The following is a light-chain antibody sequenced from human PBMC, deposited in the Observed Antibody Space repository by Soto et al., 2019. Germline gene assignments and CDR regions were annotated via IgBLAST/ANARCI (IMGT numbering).Light chain of an antibody. V-gene: IGKV1-5*03. CDR3: HQSYSIPNT. CDR2: KAS. Sequence: DIQMTQSPSTLSASVGDRVTITCRASQNINTWLAWYQQKPGKAPKLLIYKASSLQSGVPSRFSGSGSGAEFTLTISSLQPDDFATYFCHQSYSIPNTFGQGTKVDIK. CDR1: QNINTW. J-gene: IGKJ2*01.